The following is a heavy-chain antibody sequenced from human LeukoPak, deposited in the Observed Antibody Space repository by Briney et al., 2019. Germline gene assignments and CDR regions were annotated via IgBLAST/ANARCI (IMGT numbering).Heavy chain of an antibody. J-gene: IGHJ6*03. CDR1: GFTFSSYA. Sequence: GGSLRLSCAASGFTFSSYAMHWVRQAPGKGLEWVAVISYDGSNKYYADSVKGRFTISRDNSKNTLYLQMNSLRAEDTAVYYCAKDGAFHYYGSGSYWSYYYYYMDVWGKGTTVTVSS. CDR2: ISYDGSNK. CDR3: AKDGAFHYYGSGSYWSYYYYYMDV. V-gene: IGHV3-30*04. D-gene: IGHD3-10*01.